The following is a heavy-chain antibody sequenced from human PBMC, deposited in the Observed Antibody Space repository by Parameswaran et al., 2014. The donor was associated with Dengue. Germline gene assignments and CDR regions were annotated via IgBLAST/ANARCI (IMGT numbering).Heavy chain of an antibody. CDR3: ARGASRAPNIAARYYYYYYGMDV. D-gene: IGHD6-6*01. CDR2: IIPIFGTA. Sequence: SVKVSCKASGGTFSSYAISWVRQAPGQGLEWMGGIIPIFGTANYAQKFQGRVTITADESTSTAYMELSSLRSEDTAVYYCARGASRAPNIAARYYYYYYGMDVWGQGTTVTVSS. V-gene: IGHV1-69*13. CDR1: GGTFSSYA. J-gene: IGHJ6*02.